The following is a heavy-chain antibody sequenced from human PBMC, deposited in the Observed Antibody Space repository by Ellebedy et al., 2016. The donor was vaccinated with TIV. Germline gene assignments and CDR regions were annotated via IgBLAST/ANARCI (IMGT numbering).Heavy chain of an antibody. Sequence: GESLKISCAASGFTFSSYYIHWVRQAPGKGLVWVSHISSDGSHINYADSVKGRFTISRDNAKNTLYLQMNSLRDQDTATYYCARESDSGSYYNDWGQGTLVTVSS. D-gene: IGHD3-10*01. J-gene: IGHJ4*02. CDR2: ISSDGSHI. CDR1: GFTFSSYY. CDR3: ARESDSGSYYND. V-gene: IGHV3-74*01.